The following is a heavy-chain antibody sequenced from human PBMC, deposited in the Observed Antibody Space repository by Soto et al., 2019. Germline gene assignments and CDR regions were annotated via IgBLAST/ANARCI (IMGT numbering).Heavy chain of an antibody. CDR3: ARQGAAVPTVPLIWFDP. J-gene: IGHJ5*02. CDR2: IYPDNSNT. V-gene: IGHV5-51*01. D-gene: IGHD6-13*01. Sequence: VESLKISCKGSGYFFAGYWIAWVRQMPGKGLEWMGIIYPDNSNTKYSRSFQGQVTISADKSSSTAYLRWSSLKASDTAIYYFARQGAAVPTVPLIWFDPWGQGTLVTVSS. CDR1: GYFFAGYW.